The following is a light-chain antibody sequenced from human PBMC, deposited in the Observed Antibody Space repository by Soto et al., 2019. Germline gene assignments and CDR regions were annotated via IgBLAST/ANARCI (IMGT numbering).Light chain of an antibody. CDR2: EVS. V-gene: IGLV2-8*01. CDR3: SSYAGSKNDVV. J-gene: IGLJ2*01. CDR1: SSDVGGYNF. Sequence: QSALTQPPSASGSPGQSVTISCTGTSSDVGGYNFVSWYRQHPGKAPKLMIYEVSKRPSGVPDRFSGSKSGNTASLTVSGLQAEDESDYYCSSYAGSKNDVVFGGGTKLTVL.